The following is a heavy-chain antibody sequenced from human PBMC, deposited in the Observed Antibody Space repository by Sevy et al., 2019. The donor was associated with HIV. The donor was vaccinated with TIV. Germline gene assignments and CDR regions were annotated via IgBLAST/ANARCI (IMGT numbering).Heavy chain of an antibody. CDR1: EFTFSSYA. V-gene: IGHV3-23*01. Sequence: GGSLRLSCAASEFTFSSYAMSWVRQAPGKGLEWVSAISGQGGSTYYADSVKGRFTISRDNSKNTLYLQMNSLRAEDTALYYCAKGLFGAAAAFYWYFDLWGRGTLVTVSS. D-gene: IGHD6-13*01. CDR2: ISGQGGST. J-gene: IGHJ2*01. CDR3: AKGLFGAAAAFYWYFDL.